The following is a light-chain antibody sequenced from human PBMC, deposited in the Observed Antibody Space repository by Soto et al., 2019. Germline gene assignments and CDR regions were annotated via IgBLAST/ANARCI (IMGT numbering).Light chain of an antibody. CDR3: HQYVSWT. V-gene: IGKV3-20*01. CDR1: QSVSSY. CDR2: GAS. J-gene: IGKJ1*01. Sequence: EIMLTQSPATLSLPPGERATLSCRASQSVSSYLAWYQQKPGQAPRLLIYGASSRATGIPDRFSGSGSGTDFTLTISRLEPEDFAVYYCHQYVSWTFGQGTKVDIK.